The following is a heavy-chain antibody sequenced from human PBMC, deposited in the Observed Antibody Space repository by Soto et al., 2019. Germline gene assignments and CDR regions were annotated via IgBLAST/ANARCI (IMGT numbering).Heavy chain of an antibody. Sequence: GGSLRVSCAASGFTFSSYAMSWVRQAPGKGLEWVSAISGSGGSTYYADSVKGRFTISRDNSKNTLYLQMNSLRAEDTAVYYCARGRGKNYYYGMDVWGQGTTVTVSS. CDR1: GFTFSSYA. CDR2: ISGSGGST. CDR3: ARGRGKNYYYGMDV. V-gene: IGHV3-23*01. J-gene: IGHJ6*02. D-gene: IGHD1-26*01.